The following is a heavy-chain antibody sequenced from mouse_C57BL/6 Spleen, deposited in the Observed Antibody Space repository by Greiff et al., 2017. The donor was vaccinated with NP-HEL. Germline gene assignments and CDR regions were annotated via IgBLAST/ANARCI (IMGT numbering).Heavy chain of an antibody. J-gene: IGHJ3*01. CDR3: VRDYYYGSSYVFAY. Sequence: EVQRVESGGGLVQPKGSLKLSCAASGFTFNTYAMHWVRQAPGKGLEWVARIRSKSSNYATYYADSVKDRFTISRDDSQSMLYLQMNNLKTEDTAMYYGVRDYYYGSSYVFAYWGQGTLVTVSA. D-gene: IGHD1-1*01. V-gene: IGHV10-3*01. CDR1: GFTFNTYA. CDR2: IRSKSSNYAT.